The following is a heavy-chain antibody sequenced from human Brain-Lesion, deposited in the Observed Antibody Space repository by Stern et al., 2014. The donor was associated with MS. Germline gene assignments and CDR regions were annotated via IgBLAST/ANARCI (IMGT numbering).Heavy chain of an antibody. V-gene: IGHV4-61*02. D-gene: IGHD2-2*01. J-gene: IGHJ6*02. CDR2: IFNSGST. CDR3: ARGRVVPGFQYYATDV. Sequence: VQLEESGPGLVKPSQTLSLSCTVSGGSISSGGYYWSWIRQPAGKGLEWIGRIFNSGSTRYNPSLKSRVTISIDTSKNQFSLRLNSMTAADTAVYYCARGRVVPGFQYYATDVWGQGTTVIVSS. CDR1: GGSISSGGYY.